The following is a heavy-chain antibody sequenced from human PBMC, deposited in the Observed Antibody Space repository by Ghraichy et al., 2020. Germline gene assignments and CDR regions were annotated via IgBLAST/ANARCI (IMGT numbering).Heavy chain of an antibody. J-gene: IGHJ5*02. CDR1: GGSISSSNW. D-gene: IGHD4-17*01. V-gene: IGHV4-4*02. CDR2: IYHSGST. Sequence: SETLSLTCAVSGGSISSSNWWSWVRQPPGKGLEWIGEIYHSGSTNYNPSLKSRVTISVDKSKNQFSLKLSSVTAADTAVYYCARSGGADYGDYEVFDPWGQGTLVTVSS. CDR3: ARSGGADYGDYEVFDP.